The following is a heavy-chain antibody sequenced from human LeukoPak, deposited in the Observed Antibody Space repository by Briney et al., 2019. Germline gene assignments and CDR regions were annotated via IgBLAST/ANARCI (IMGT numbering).Heavy chain of an antibody. Sequence: SETLSLTCTVSGGSISSYYWSWIRQPPGKGLEWIGYIYYSGSTNYNPSLKSRVTISVDTSKNQFSLKLSSVTAADTAVYYCARDIGGYDYAFDIWGQGTMVTVSS. CDR3: ARDIGGYDYAFDI. D-gene: IGHD5-12*01. CDR2: IYYSGST. V-gene: IGHV4-59*01. J-gene: IGHJ3*02. CDR1: GGSISSYY.